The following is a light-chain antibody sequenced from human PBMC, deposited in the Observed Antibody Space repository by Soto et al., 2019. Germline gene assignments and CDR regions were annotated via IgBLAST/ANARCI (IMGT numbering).Light chain of an antibody. V-gene: IGKV3-11*01. CDR2: DTS. CDR3: QQRRNWPPIT. Sequence: IVMTQSPATLSVSTGERATLSCRASQSLSSKLAWYQQKPGQAPRLVIYDTSTRATGIPARFSGSGSWTDFSPTISSLEPEDFAVYYCQQRRNWPPITFGQGARLEIK. J-gene: IGKJ5*01. CDR1: QSLSSK.